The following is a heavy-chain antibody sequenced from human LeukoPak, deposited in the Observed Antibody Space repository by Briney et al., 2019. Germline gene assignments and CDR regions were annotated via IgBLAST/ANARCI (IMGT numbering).Heavy chain of an antibody. CDR3: ARMRSRWYFEY. J-gene: IGHJ4*02. D-gene: IGHD2-15*01. V-gene: IGHV4-59*04. Sequence: SETLSLTCTVSGGSISSYYWSWIRQPPGKGLEWIANIYYSGSTYYNPSLKSRVTISVDTSKNQFSLKLRSVTAADTAVYYCARMRSRWYFEYWGQGTLVTVSS. CDR2: IYYSGST. CDR1: GGSISSYY.